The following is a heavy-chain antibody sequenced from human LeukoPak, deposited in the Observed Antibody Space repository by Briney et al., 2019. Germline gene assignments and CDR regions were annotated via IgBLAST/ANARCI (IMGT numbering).Heavy chain of an antibody. CDR2: ISSSSSYI. Sequence: PGGSLRLSCAASGFTFSSYEMNSVRQTPGKGLEWVSSISSSSSYIYYADSVKGRFTISRDNAKNSLYLQMNSLRAEDTAVYYCARDRSAYYGSGSYRGDYYMDVWGKGTTVSVFS. CDR1: GFTFSSYE. V-gene: IGHV3-21*01. CDR3: ARDRSAYYGSGSYRGDYYMDV. J-gene: IGHJ6*03. D-gene: IGHD3-10*01.